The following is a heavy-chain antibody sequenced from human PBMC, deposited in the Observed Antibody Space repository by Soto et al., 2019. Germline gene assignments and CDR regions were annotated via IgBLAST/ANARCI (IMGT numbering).Heavy chain of an antibody. CDR1: GYSFTSFW. V-gene: IGHV5-51*07. CDR3: ARLKWESQWYFDV. D-gene: IGHD1-26*01. CDR2: IYPGDSDT. J-gene: IGHJ2*01. Sequence: PGESLKISCKGSGYSFTSFWIGWVHQKPGKGLEWMGIIYPGDSDTRSSPSLEGQVTISVDKSISTAYLQWSSLKASDTAMYYCARLKWESQWYFDVWGRGTLVTVSS.